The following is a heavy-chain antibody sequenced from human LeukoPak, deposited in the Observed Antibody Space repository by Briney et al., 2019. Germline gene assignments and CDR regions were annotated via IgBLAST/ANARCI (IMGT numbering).Heavy chain of an antibody. Sequence: SETLSLTCTVSGYSISSGYYWGWIRQPPGKGLEWIGSIYHSGSTYYNPSLKSRVTISVDTSKNQFSLKLSSVTAADTAVYYYARDGFYDSSGYYQEEFDPWGQGTLVTVSS. CDR2: IYHSGST. V-gene: IGHV4-38-2*02. D-gene: IGHD3-22*01. CDR1: GYSISSGYY. CDR3: ARDGFYDSSGYYQEEFDP. J-gene: IGHJ5*02.